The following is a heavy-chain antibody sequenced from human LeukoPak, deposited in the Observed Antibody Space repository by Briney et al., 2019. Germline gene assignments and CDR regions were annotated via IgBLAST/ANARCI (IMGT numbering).Heavy chain of an antibody. V-gene: IGHV3-23*01. CDR3: AKSMGSSSAYRFEY. D-gene: IGHD6-13*01. J-gene: IGHJ4*02. Sequence: GGSLRLSCAASGFTFDSFAMNWVRQAPGKGLEWVSTITGSGSNAYYADSVKGRSTISRDNSKNTLYLQMNSLSSEDTAVYYCAKSMGSSSAYRFEYWGQGTLVTVSS. CDR1: GFTFDSFA. CDR2: ITGSGSNA.